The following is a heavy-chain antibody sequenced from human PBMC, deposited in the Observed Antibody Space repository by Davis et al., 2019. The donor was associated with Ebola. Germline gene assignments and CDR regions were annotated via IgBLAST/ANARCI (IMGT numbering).Heavy chain of an antibody. D-gene: IGHD4-17*01. Sequence: ASVKVSCKASGYTFTSYGISWVRQAPGQGLEWMGWITGYRGNTNYAQKYKGRVTLTTDTSTNTAYMELRSLTSADTAVYFCARFLSSYGDYNRGMDVWGKGTTVTVSS. CDR1: GYTFTSYG. J-gene: IGHJ6*03. V-gene: IGHV1-18*01. CDR3: ARFLSSYGDYNRGMDV. CDR2: ITGYRGNT.